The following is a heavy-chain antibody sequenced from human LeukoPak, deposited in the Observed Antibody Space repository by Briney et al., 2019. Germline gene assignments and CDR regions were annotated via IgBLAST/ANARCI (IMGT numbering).Heavy chain of an antibody. Sequence: SVKVSCKASGGTFSSYAISWVRQAPGQGLEWMGRIIPILGIANYAQKFQGRVTITTDKSTSTAYMELSSLRSEDTAVYYCGRSGGYSGYLTYLGQGTLVTVSS. D-gene: IGHD1-26*01. CDR3: GRSGGYSGYLTY. V-gene: IGHV1-69*04. CDR1: GGTFSSYA. CDR2: IIPILGIA. J-gene: IGHJ4*02.